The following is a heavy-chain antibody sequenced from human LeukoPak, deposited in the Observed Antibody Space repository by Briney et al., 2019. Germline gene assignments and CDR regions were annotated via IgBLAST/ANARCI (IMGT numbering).Heavy chain of an antibody. CDR2: IYYSGST. CDR3: ARGGGTLWYFDL. CDR1: GGSISSSSYY. Sequence: SETLSLTCTVSGGSISSSSYYWGWIRQPPGKGLEWIGSIYYSGSTYYNPSLKSRVTISVDTSKNQFSLKLSSVTAADTAVYYCARGGGTLWYFDLWGRGTLVTVSS. J-gene: IGHJ2*01. D-gene: IGHD1-26*01. V-gene: IGHV4-39*07.